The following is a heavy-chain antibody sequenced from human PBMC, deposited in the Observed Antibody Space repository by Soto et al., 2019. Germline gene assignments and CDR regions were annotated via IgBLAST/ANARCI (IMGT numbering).Heavy chain of an antibody. CDR2: ISASGDNS. V-gene: IGHV3-23*01. CDR1: GFTFSTYA. CDR3: ADGGEWSFNFVY. J-gene: IGHJ4*02. D-gene: IGHD3-3*01. Sequence: GGSLRLSCAASGFTFSTYAMSWVRQAPGKGLEWVVGISASGDNSYCADSVKGRFTISRDNSKGILYLQMNNLRAEDTAVYYCADGGEWSFNFVYWGQGTLVTVSS.